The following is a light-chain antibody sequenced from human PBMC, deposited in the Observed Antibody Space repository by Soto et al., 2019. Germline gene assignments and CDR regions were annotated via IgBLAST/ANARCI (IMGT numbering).Light chain of an antibody. V-gene: IGLV2-14*01. Sequence: QSVLTQPASVSGSPGQSITISCTGTSSDVGGYNYVSWYQQHPGKAPKLMIYDVSNRPSGVSNRFSGSKSGNTASLTISGVQAEDEADYYCNSYTSSSTPYVFGTGTKVTVL. CDR3: NSYTSSSTPYV. J-gene: IGLJ1*01. CDR1: SSDVGGYNY. CDR2: DVS.